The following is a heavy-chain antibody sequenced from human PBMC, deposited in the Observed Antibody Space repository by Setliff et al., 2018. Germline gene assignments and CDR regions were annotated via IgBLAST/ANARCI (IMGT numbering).Heavy chain of an antibody. CDR3: ARAPVGDRNGLFDS. CDR1: GGSIGTWY. CDR2: ISYSGNS. J-gene: IGHJ4*02. D-gene: IGHD6-19*01. V-gene: IGHV4-59*08. Sequence: SETLSLTCIVPGGSIGTWYWSWVRQPPGRPLEWIGYISYSGNSNYNPPLKSRVTISLDTSKNHFSLELTSVTAADTAVYYCARAPVGDRNGLFDSWGQGTLVTVS.